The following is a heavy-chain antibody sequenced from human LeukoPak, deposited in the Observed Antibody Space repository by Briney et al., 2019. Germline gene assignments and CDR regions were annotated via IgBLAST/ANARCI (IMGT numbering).Heavy chain of an antibody. CDR1: GFTFSSYA. D-gene: IGHD2-2*01. CDR3: AKGPAYYYYYYMDV. CDR2: ISGSGGST. V-gene: IGHV3-23*01. Sequence: GGSLRLSCAASGFTFSSYAMSWVRQAPGKGLEWVSSISGSGGSTYYADSVKGRFTISRDNSKNTLYLQMNSLRAEDTAVYYCAKGPAYYYYYYMDVWGKGTTVTVSS. J-gene: IGHJ6*03.